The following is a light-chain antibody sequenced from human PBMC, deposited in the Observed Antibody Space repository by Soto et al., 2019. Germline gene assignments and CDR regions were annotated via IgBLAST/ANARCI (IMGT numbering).Light chain of an antibody. CDR3: SSYTNSSTLV. J-gene: IGLJ2*01. CDR1: SSDVGAYNY. V-gene: IGLV2-14*01. Sequence: QSALTQAASVSGSPGQSITISCTGTSSDVGAYNYVSWYQQYPGKAPKIMIYDVSYRPSGVSNRFSGSKSGNTASLTISGLQAEDEADYYCSSYTNSSTLVFGGGTKLTVL. CDR2: DVS.